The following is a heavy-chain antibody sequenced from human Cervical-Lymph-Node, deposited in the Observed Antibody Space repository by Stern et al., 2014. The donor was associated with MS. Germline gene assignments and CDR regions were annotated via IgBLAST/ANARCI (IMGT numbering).Heavy chain of an antibody. CDR2: LYWDDDK. Sequence: QVTLKESGPTLVKPTQTLTLTCTFSGFSLSTSGVDVGWIRQPPGEALEWLALLYWDDDKRYSRSLKSRLTITKDTSKNQVVLTMTNVDPVDTATYYCAHSPSLELWAHYFDYWGQGTLVTVSS. D-gene: IGHD1-7*01. CDR3: AHSPSLELWAHYFDY. V-gene: IGHV2-5*02. CDR1: GFSLSTSGVD. J-gene: IGHJ4*02.